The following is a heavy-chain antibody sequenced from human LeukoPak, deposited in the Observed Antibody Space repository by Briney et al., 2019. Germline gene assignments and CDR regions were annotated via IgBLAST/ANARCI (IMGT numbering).Heavy chain of an antibody. CDR2: ITSDGSAT. D-gene: IGHD2-15*01. CDR1: GFTFSRYW. Sequence: GGSLRLSCAVSGFTFSRYWMHWVRQGPGKGLAWVSRITSDGSATDYADSVKGRFTISRDNAKNTLYLHMDSLRAEDTAVYYCARDASPGYFDLWGRGTLVTVSS. V-gene: IGHV3-74*01. CDR3: ARDASPGYFDL. J-gene: IGHJ2*01.